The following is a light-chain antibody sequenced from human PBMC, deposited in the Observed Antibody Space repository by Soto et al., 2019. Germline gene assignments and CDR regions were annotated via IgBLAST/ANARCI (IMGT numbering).Light chain of an antibody. CDR2: EVS. CDR1: SSDVGAYNY. V-gene: IGLV2-14*01. J-gene: IGLJ2*01. CDR3: SSYTSSNTLV. Sequence: QSALTQPASVSGSPGQSITISCTGTSSDVGAYNYVSWYQQHPGKAPKLMIFEVSDRPSGVSNRFSGSKSGNTASLTISGLHAEDEADYSCSSYTSSNTLVFGGGTKLTVL.